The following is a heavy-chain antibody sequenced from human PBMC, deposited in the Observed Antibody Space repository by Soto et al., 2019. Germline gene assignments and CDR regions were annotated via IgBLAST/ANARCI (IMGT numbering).Heavy chain of an antibody. D-gene: IGHD3-10*01. CDR2: SNPILSMS. CDR1: GDTFTFYS. CDR3: ASSYCSGDRAFDY. Sequence: QVQLVQSGAEVKKPGSSVRVSCKASGDTFTFYSINWVRQAPGLGLEWMGRSNPILSMSNYAQRFQGRVTMTADTSPRTAYMGLGGLGSEDTAMYYCASSYCSGDRAFDYWGQVALVTVSS. V-gene: IGHV1-69*02. J-gene: IGHJ4*02.